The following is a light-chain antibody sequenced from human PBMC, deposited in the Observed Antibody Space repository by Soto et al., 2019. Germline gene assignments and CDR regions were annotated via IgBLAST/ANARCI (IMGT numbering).Light chain of an antibody. V-gene: IGKV3-15*01. CDR1: QSVSHN. CDR3: EQYNSWPPLYT. Sequence: EIVMTQSPATLSVSPREAATLSCRATQSVSHNLAWYQQKPGQDPRLLIYGASTRATGIPTRFSGSGSGTEFTLTISSLQSEDFAVYYCEQYNSWPPLYTFGQGTKLAIK. CDR2: GAS. J-gene: IGKJ2*01.